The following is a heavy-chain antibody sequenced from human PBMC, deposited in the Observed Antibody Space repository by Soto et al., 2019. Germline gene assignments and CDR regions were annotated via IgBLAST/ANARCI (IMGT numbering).Heavy chain of an antibody. J-gene: IGHJ6*03. Sequence: QLQLQESGPGLVKPSETLSLTCTVSGGSISSSSYYWGWLRQPPGKGLEWIWSIYYSWSTYYNPSLKSRVTRSVDTSNNQFSLQLSSVTAADTAVYYCARQPLYCSGGSCYPFYYYYYMDVWGKGTTVTVSS. CDR1: GGSISSSSYY. V-gene: IGHV4-39*01. D-gene: IGHD2-15*01. CDR3: ARQPLYCSGGSCYPFYYYYYMDV. CDR2: IYYSWST.